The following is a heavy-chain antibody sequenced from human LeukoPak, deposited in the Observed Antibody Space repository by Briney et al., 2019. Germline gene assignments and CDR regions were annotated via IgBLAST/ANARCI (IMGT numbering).Heavy chain of an antibody. Sequence: PGGSLRLSCAASGFTFSSYGMHWVRQAPGKGLEWVAFIRYDGSNKYYADSAKGRFTISRDNSKNTLYLQMNSLRAEDTAVYYCAKRAFDRFLEWWGEGTLVTVSS. CDR2: IRYDGSNK. V-gene: IGHV3-30*02. D-gene: IGHD3-3*01. J-gene: IGHJ4*02. CDR3: AKRAFDRFLEW. CDR1: GFTFSSYG.